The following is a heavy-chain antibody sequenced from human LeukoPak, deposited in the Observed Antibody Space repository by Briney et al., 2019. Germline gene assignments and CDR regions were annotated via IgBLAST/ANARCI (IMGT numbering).Heavy chain of an antibody. CDR2: ISYDGSNK. D-gene: IGHD2-15*01. J-gene: IGHJ3*02. CDR1: GFTFSSYA. V-gene: IGHV3-30-3*01. CDR3: AKAGCSGGSCYSSWRDAFDI. Sequence: PGGSLRLSCAASGFTFSSYAMHWVRQAPGKGLEWVAVISYDGSNKYYADSVKGRFTISRDNSKNTLYLQMNSLRAEDTAVYYCAKAGCSGGSCYSSWRDAFDIWGQGTMVTVSS.